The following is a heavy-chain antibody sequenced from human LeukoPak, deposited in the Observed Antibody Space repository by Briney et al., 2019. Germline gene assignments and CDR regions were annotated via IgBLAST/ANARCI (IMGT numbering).Heavy chain of an antibody. J-gene: IGHJ4*02. CDR3: AKKDAIVVVPAALDY. D-gene: IGHD2-2*01. CDR2: ISGSGGST. CDR1: GFTFSSYA. V-gene: IGHV3-23*01. Sequence: PGGSLRLSCAASGFTFSSYAMSWVRQAPGKGLEWVLAISGSGGSTYYADSVKGRFTISRDNSKNTLYLQMNSLRAEDTAVYYCAKKDAIVVVPAALDYWGQGTLVTVSS.